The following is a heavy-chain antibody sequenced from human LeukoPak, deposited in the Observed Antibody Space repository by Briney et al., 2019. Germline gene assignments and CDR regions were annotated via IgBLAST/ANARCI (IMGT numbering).Heavy chain of an antibody. CDR2: ISSSSSYI. CDR3: ARVESLYCSSTSCYPNYYYGMDV. V-gene: IGHV3-11*06. CDR1: GFTFSDYY. Sequence: GGSLRLSCAASGFTFSDYYMSWIRQAPGKGLEWVSSISSSSSYIYYADSVKGRFTISRDNAKNSLYLQMNSLRAEDTAVYYCARVESLYCSSTSCYPNYYYGMDVWGQGTTVTVSS. J-gene: IGHJ6*02. D-gene: IGHD2-2*01.